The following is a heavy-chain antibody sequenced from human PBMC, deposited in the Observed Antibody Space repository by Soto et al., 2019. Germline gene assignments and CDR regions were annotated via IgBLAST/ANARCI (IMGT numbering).Heavy chain of an antibody. V-gene: IGHV3-23*01. J-gene: IGHJ3*02. D-gene: IGHD3-22*01. CDR2: ISGSGGST. CDR1: GFIVSLNY. CDR3: ATPXRPDYYDSSGEGNAFDI. Sequence: PGGSLRLSCAASGFIVSLNYVTWVRQAPGKGLEWVSAISGSGGSTYYADSVKGRFTISRDNSKNTLYLQMNSLRAEDTAVYYCATPXRPDYYDSSGEGNAFDIWGQGTMVTVSS.